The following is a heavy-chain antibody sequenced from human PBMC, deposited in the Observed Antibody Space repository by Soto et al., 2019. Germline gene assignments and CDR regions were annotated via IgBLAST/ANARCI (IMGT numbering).Heavy chain of an antibody. CDR3: ARDAHGEGSYLVD. Sequence: QVQLVESGGGVVQPGRSLKLTCVTSGFHLRNYGMHWVRQAPGKGLEWVAVTWYDGNNNFYGHSVKGRFTVSRDNSKNTLFLQMNSLRVEDTAVYYCARDAHGEGSYLVDWGQGTLVTVSS. D-gene: IGHD3-10*01. CDR2: TWYDGNNN. CDR1: GFHLRNYG. J-gene: IGHJ4*02. V-gene: IGHV3-33*01.